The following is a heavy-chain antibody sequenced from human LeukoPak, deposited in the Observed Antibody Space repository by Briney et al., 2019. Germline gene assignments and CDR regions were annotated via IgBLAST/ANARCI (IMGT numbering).Heavy chain of an antibody. CDR2: ISYSSSYI. D-gene: IGHD3-10*01. Sequence: GGSLRLSCAASGFTFSSYSMNWVRQAPGKGLEWVSSISYSSSYIYYADSVKGRFTISRDNAKNSLYLQMNSLRAEDTAVYYCARARGAGPGAHFDYWGQGTLVTVSS. CDR3: ARARGAGPGAHFDY. CDR1: GFTFSSYS. V-gene: IGHV3-21*01. J-gene: IGHJ4*02.